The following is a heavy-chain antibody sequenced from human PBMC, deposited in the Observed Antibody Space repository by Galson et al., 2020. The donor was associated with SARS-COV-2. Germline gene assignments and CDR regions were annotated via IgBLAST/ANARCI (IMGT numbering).Heavy chain of an antibody. V-gene: IGHV3-43D*03. CDR2: ISWDGGRT. CDR3: AKERQWLVGALG. Sequence: GESLKISCAASGFTFDDYAMHWVRQAPGKGLKWVSLISWDGGRTYYADSVKGRFTISRDNSKNSLYLQMNSLRAEDTALYYCAKERQWLVGALGWGQGTLVTVSS. J-gene: IGHJ4*02. CDR1: GFTFDDYA. D-gene: IGHD6-19*01.